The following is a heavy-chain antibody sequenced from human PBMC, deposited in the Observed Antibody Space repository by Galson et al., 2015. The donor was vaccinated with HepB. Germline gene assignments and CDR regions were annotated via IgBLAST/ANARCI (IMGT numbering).Heavy chain of an antibody. CDR1: GGTFSSYA. CDR2: IIPIFGTA. Sequence: SVKVSCKASGGTFSSYAISWVRQAPGQGLEWMGGIIPIFGTASYAQKFQGRVTITADESTSTAYMELSSLRSEDTAVYYCAREPRITMIRFFDYWGQGTLVTVSS. CDR3: AREPRITMIRFFDY. J-gene: IGHJ4*02. D-gene: IGHD3-22*01. V-gene: IGHV1-69*13.